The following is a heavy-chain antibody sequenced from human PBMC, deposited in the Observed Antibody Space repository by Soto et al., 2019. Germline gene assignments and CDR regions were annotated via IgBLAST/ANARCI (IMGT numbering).Heavy chain of an antibody. Sequence: SATLSLTCTFPRFSILSHYWSWIRQPPGKGLEWIGYIYYSGSTNYNPSLKCRVTISVDTSKNQFSLKLSSVTAADTAVYYCARFMADYYYYGMDVWGQGTTVT. CDR2: IYYSGST. J-gene: IGHJ6*02. D-gene: IGHD3-10*01. V-gene: IGHV4-59*08. CDR1: RFSILSHY. CDR3: ARFMADYYYYGMDV.